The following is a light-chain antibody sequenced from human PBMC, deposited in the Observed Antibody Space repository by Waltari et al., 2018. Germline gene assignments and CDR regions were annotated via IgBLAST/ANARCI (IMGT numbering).Light chain of an antibody. J-gene: IGLJ2*01. CDR2: GKN. CDR3: NSRDSSGNHVV. V-gene: IGLV3-19*01. Sequence: SSELTQDPAVSVALGQTVRITCQGDSLRSYYASWYQQKPGQAPVLVRYGKNNRPSVSQDRFSGSSSGNTASLTITGAQAEDEADYYCNSRDSSGNHVVFGGGTKLTVL. CDR1: SLRSYY.